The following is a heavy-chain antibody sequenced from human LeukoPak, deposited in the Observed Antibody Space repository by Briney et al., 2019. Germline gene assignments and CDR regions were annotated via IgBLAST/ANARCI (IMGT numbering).Heavy chain of an antibody. CDR1: GGSITSINW. D-gene: IGHD3-22*01. J-gene: IGHJ5*02. CDR3: ARSAALYYYDSSGSGNWFDP. CDR2: IFHSGTT. V-gene: IGHV4-4*02. Sequence: SGTLSLTCSVSGGSITSINWWSWVRQPPGKGLEWIAEIFHSGTTNYNPSLRSRVTMSVDKSKNQFSLKLSSVTAADTAVYYCARSAALYYYDSSGSGNWFDPWGQGTLVTVSS.